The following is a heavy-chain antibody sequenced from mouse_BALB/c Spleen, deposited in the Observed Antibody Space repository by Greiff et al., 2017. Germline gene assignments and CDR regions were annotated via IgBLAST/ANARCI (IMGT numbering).Heavy chain of an antibody. CDR3: ARDYDGDYYAMDY. V-gene: IGHV2-9*02. CDR2: IWAGGST. CDR1: GFSLTSYG. Sequence: VQLVESGPGLVAPSQSLSITCTVSGFSLTSYGVHWVRQPPGKGLEWLGVIWAGGSTNYNSALMSRLSISKDNSKSQVFLKMNSLQTDDTAMYYCARDYDGDYYAMDYWGQGTSVTVSS. D-gene: IGHD2-12*01. J-gene: IGHJ4*01.